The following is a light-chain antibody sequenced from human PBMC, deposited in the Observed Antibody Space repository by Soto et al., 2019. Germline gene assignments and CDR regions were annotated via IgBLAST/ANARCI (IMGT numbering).Light chain of an antibody. CDR1: SGHSSYA. V-gene: IGLV4-69*01. CDR2: VNNDGSH. Sequence: QPVLTQSPSASASLGASVKLTCTLSSGHSSYAIAWHQQQPEKGPRYLMTVNNDGSHNKGDGIPDRFSGSSSEAERYLTISSLQSEDEADYYCQTWGAGIRVFGGGTKLTVL. J-gene: IGLJ3*02. CDR3: QTWGAGIRV.